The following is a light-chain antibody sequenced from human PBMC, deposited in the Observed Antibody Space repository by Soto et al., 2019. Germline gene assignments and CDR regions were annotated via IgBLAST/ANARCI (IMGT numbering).Light chain of an antibody. Sequence: DIVITQSPATLSVSPGETATPSSRACQYVNSDVAWYQQKPGQAPGLLIYGAFSRAIDVSARFSGSGSGTEFTLTISSLQPEDFAVYYCQQYHFSPLTLGQGTKVDI. J-gene: IGKJ1*01. V-gene: IGKV3-15*01. CDR2: GAF. CDR3: QQYHFSPLT. CDR1: QYVNSD.